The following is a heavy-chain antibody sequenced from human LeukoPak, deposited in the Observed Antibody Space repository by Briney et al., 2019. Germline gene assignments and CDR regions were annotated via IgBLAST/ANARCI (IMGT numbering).Heavy chain of an antibody. CDR1: GYSLTSHW. J-gene: IGHJ3*02. Sequence: GESLKFSGNGSGYSLTSHWSGWVRQMPGKGLEWMGIIYPGDSETRYSPSFQGQVTISADKSISTAYLQWSSLKASDTAMYYCARRYYCNCSGYFLAHDAFHIWAQGTMVTVSS. V-gene: IGHV5-51*01. D-gene: IGHD3-22*01. CDR3: ARRYYCNCSGYFLAHDAFHI. CDR2: IYPGDSET.